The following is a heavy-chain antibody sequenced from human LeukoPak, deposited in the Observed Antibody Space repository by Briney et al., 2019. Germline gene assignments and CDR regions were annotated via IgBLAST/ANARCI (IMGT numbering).Heavy chain of an antibody. J-gene: IGHJ4*02. CDR2: INPNSGNT. D-gene: IGHD4-17*01. V-gene: IGHV1-8*02. Sequence: ASVKVSCKASGYTFTGYYIHWVRQAPGQGLEWMGWINPNSGNTGYAQKFQGRVTMTRNTSISTAYMELSSLRSEDTAVYYCARELRHDDYWGQGTLVTVSS. CDR1: GYTFTGYY. CDR3: ARELRHDDY.